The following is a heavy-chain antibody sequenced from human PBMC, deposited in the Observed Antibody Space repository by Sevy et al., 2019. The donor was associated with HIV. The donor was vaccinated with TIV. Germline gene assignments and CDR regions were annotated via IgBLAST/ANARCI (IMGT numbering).Heavy chain of an antibody. J-gene: IGHJ4*02. CDR1: GFTFSSYE. CDR3: ARDLPPSATTVAHFDY. CDR2: ISNSGSNI. V-gene: IGHV3-48*03. D-gene: IGHD4-17*01. Sequence: GGSLRLSCTASGFTFSSYEMNWVRQAPGKGLEWVSYISNSGSNIYYSDSVNGRLTISRDNAKNSLYLQMNSLRAEDTAIYYCARDLPPSATTVAHFDYWGRGTLVTVSS.